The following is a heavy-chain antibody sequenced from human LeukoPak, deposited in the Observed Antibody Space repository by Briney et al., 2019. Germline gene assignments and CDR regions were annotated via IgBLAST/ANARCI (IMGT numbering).Heavy chain of an antibody. Sequence: PSETLSLTCAVSGYSISSGYYWGWIRQPPGKGLAWIGSIYHSGSTYYNPSLKSRVTISVDTSKNQFSLKLSSVTAADTTVYYCARPSEYSNYYFDYWGQGTLVTVSS. CDR1: GYSISSGYY. D-gene: IGHD4-11*01. V-gene: IGHV4-38-2*01. J-gene: IGHJ4*02. CDR3: ARPSEYSNYYFDY. CDR2: IYHSGST.